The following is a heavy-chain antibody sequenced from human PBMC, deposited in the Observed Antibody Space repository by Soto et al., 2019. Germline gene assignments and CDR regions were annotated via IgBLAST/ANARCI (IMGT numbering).Heavy chain of an antibody. CDR1: GGSISSSSYY. D-gene: IGHD3-10*01. J-gene: IGHJ4*02. V-gene: IGHV4-61*05. Sequence: PSETLSLTCTVSGGSISSSSYYWGWIRQPPGKGLEWIGYIYYSGSTNYNPSLKSRVTISVDTSKNQFSLKLSSVTAADTAVYYCARLGFGEPHWGQGTLVTVS. CDR2: IYYSGST. CDR3: ARLGFGEPH.